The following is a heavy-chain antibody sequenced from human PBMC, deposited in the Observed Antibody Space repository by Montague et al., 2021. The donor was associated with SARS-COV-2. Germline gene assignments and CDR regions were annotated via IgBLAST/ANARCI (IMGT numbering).Heavy chain of an antibody. CDR2: ITYDGIEK. V-gene: IGHV3-30*04. D-gene: IGHD4/OR15-4a*01. Sequence: SLRLSCAASGFIFSNYAFHWVRQAPGKGLEWLAIITYDGIEKFYADSVKGRFTISRDNSKNILYLRMNSMTHEDTAVYYCAGDRVTPDYGYAYDLWGHGTLVTVSS. J-gene: IGHJ3*01. CDR1: GFIFSNYA. CDR3: AGDRVTPDYGYAYDL.